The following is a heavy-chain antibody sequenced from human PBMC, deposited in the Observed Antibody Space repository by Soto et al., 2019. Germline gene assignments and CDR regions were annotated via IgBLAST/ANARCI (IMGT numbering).Heavy chain of an antibody. J-gene: IGHJ4*02. CDR2: VSWNSGAK. CDR1: GFSFDDFV. V-gene: IGHV3-9*01. D-gene: IGHD1-1*01. CDR3: SRVARWNPHFDH. Sequence: LRLSCVASGFSFDDFVMNWVRQRPGKGLEWVSSVSWNSGAKLYADSVKGRITIARDNGKNSLSLQMNSLRAEDTAVYYCSRVARWNPHFDHWGQGTLVTVSS.